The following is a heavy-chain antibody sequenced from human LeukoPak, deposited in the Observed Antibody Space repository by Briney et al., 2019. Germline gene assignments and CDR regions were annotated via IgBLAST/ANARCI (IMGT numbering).Heavy chain of an antibody. J-gene: IGHJ4*02. Sequence: GGSLRLSCAASGFTFDDYAMHWVRQAPGKGLEWVSGIIWSSGSIGYADSVKGRFTISRDNAKNSLYLQMNSLRAEDTALYYCAKDISVGATPYYFDYWGQGTLVTVSS. CDR1: GFTFDDYA. CDR3: AKDISVGATPYYFDY. D-gene: IGHD1-26*01. V-gene: IGHV3-9*01. CDR2: IIWSSGSI.